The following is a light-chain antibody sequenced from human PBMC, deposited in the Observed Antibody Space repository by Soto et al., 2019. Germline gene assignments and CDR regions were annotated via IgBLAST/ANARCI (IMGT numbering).Light chain of an antibody. J-gene: IGKJ3*01. V-gene: IGKV1-39*01. CDR1: QSVSNY. CDR3: QQSYSSLGFT. CDR2: AAS. Sequence: DIQMTQSPSSLSASVGDRVTITCRASQSVSNYLNWYQQKPGKAPTLLIYAASTLQSGVPSRISGSGSGTDFTLTISSLQPEDFATYYCQQSYSSLGFTFGPGTKVDL.